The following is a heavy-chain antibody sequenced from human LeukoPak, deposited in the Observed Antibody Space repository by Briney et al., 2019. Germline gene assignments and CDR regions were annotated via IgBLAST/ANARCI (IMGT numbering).Heavy chain of an antibody. CDR2: SGSGGSI. CDR1: GFTFTNYA. J-gene: IGHJ4*02. D-gene: IGHD3-3*01. CDR3: AKDFWSGYYPNY. Sequence: GGSLRLSWAASGFTFTNYAMSWVRQAPGKGLEWVSGSGSGGSIYYADSVKGRFTISRDNSKNTLFLQMNSLRAEDTAVYYCAKDFWSGYYPNYWGQGTLVTVSS. V-gene: IGHV3-23*01.